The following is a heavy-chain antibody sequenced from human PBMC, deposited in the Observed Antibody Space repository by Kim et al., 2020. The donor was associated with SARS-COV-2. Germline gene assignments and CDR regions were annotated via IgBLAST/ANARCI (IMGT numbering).Heavy chain of an antibody. Sequence: GGSLRLSCAASGFTFSDHYMDWVRQAPGKGLEWVGRTRNKANSYTTEYAASVKGRFTISRDDSKNSLYLQMNSLKTEDTAVYYCVLIPTYYQGDYGMDVWGQGTTVTVSS. V-gene: IGHV3-72*01. CDR2: TRNKANSYTT. CDR3: VLIPTYYQGDYGMDV. D-gene: IGHD3-10*01. J-gene: IGHJ6*02. CDR1: GFTFSDHY.